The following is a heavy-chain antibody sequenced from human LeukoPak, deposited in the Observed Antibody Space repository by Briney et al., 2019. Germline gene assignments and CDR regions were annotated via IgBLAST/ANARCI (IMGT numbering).Heavy chain of an antibody. D-gene: IGHD4-17*01. CDR2: IYYSGST. CDR1: GGSISSYY. Sequence: SETLSLTCAVSGGSISSYYWSWIRQPPGKGLEWIGYIYYSGSTNYNPSLKSRVTISVDTSKNQFSLKLSSVTAADTAVYYCARLRLNGDYNWFDPWGQGTLVTVSS. CDR3: ARLRLNGDYNWFDP. V-gene: IGHV4-59*08. J-gene: IGHJ5*02.